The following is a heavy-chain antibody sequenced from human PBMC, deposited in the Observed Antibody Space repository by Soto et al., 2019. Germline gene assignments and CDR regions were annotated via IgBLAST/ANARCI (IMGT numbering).Heavy chain of an antibody. D-gene: IGHD3-22*01. V-gene: IGHV3-53*01. CDR3: ARAGYFDTNDYPAWSH. Sequence: EVQLVVSGGGLIQPGGSVRLSCAASGLSVSNNYMSWVRQPPGKGLEWVSVIYSGGNTYYADSVKGRFTISRDSSKSTLYLQMNSLRAEDTAVYFCARAGYFDTNDYPAWSHWGQGTLVTVSS. CDR1: GLSVSNNY. J-gene: IGHJ4*02. CDR2: IYSGGNT.